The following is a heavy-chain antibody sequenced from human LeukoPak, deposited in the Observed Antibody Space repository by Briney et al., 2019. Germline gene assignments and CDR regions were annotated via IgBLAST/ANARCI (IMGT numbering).Heavy chain of an antibody. CDR1: GGSFSGHY. J-gene: IGHJ3*02. Sequence: SETLSLTCAVYGGSFSGHYWTWIPQPPGRGLEGIGYISYIGTTNYNPSLKSRVTISIDTSKNQFSLKLSSVTTADTAVYYCARDLVTVTKGFDIWGLGTMVSVSS. D-gene: IGHD4-17*01. CDR3: ARDLVTVTKGFDI. V-gene: IGHV4-59*11. CDR2: ISYIGTT.